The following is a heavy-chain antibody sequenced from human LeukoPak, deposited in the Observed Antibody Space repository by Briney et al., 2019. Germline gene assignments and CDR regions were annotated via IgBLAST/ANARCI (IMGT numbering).Heavy chain of an antibody. D-gene: IGHD1-26*01. J-gene: IGHJ4*02. Sequence: GGSLRLSCAASGFTFSSYSMNWVRQAPGKGLEWVSSISSSSSYIYYADSVKGRFTISRDNAKNSLYLQMNSLRAEDTAVYYCARTVPRSGSYYSGPYYFDYWGQGTLVTVSS. CDR1: GFTFSSYS. CDR2: ISSSSSYI. V-gene: IGHV3-21*01. CDR3: ARTVPRSGSYYSGPYYFDY.